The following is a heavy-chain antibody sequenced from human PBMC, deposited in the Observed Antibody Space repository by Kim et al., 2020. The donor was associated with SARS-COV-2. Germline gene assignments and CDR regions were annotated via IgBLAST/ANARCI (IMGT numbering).Heavy chain of an antibody. CDR1: GFIFSSYG. D-gene: IGHD3-9*01. CDR2: IGSGGGST. Sequence: GGSLRLSCAASGFIFSSYGMSWVRQAPGKGLEWVSAIGSGGGSTYYADSVKGRFTISRDNSKNTLYLQMNSLRAEDTAIYYCAKILSGYGSDYWGQGTLV. CDR3: AKILSGYGSDY. J-gene: IGHJ4*02. V-gene: IGHV3-23*01.